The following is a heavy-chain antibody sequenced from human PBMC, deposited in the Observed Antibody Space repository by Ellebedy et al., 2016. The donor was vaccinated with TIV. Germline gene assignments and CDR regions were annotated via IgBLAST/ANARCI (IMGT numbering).Heavy chain of an antibody. CDR1: GFTFSTYA. V-gene: IGHV3-23*01. J-gene: IGHJ4*02. CDR3: AKDRNGDYVVYFDY. D-gene: IGHD4-17*01. CDR2: SSGIGGST. Sequence: GESLKISCPASGFTFSTYAMSWVRQAPGTGLAWVPQSSGIGGSTYYADSVKGRFTISRDSSKNTLFLQMNSLRAEDTAIYYCAKDRNGDYVVYFDYWGQGTLVTVSS.